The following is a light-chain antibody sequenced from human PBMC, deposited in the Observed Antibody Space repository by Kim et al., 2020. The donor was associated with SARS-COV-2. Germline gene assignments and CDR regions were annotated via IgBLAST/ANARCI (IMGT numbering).Light chain of an antibody. J-gene: IGKJ5*01. CDR1: QTVVNN. CDR3: QQYNDWPSIT. Sequence: IVMTQSPATLSVSPGETATLSCRASQTVVNNLAWYQQKPGQAPRLLIYAASIRATGIAARFSGSASGTEFTLTITSLQPEDSAVYYCQQYNDWPSITFGQGSRLEIK. V-gene: IGKV3D-15*01. CDR2: AAS.